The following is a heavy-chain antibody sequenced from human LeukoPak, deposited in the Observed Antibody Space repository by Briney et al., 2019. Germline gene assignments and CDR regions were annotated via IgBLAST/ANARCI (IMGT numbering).Heavy chain of an antibody. CDR1: GYTFTGYY. D-gene: IGHD6-13*01. CDR2: INPNSGGT. CDR3: ARDPIFLPWGYSSSWYRGYFDY. Sequence: ASVKVSCKASGYTFTGYYMHWVRQAPGQGLEWMGWINPNSGGTNYAQKFQGRVTMTRDTSISTAYMELSRLRSDDTAVYYCARDPIFLPWGYSSSWYRGYFDYWGQGTLVTVSS. J-gene: IGHJ4*02. V-gene: IGHV1-2*02.